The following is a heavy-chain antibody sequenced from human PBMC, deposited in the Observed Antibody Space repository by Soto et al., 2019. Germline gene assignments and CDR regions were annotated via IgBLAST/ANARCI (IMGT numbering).Heavy chain of an antibody. Sequence: SETLSLPCGVYDGALSGFYWSWIRQPPGEGLEWIWGINHSGSTNYNPSLKSRVTISVDTSKNQFSLKLSSVTAADTAVYYCARVGGYCTNGVCYKRAFYYYYGMDVWGQGTTVTVS. CDR2: INHSGST. D-gene: IGHD2-8*01. CDR3: ARVGGYCTNGVCYKRAFYYYYGMDV. V-gene: IGHV4-34*01. CDR1: DGALSGFY. J-gene: IGHJ6*02.